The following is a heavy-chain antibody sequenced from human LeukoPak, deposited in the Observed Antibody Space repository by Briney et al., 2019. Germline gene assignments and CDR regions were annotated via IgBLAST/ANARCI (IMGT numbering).Heavy chain of an antibody. CDR2: IIPIFGTA. Sequence: SVKVSCKASEGTFSSYAISWVRQAPGQGLEWMGGIIPIFGTANYAQKFQGRVTITADESTSTAYMELSSPRSEDTAVYYCATERYCSSTSCHSDYYYMDVWGKGTTVTVSS. CDR3: ATERYCSSTSCHSDYYYMDV. CDR1: EGTFSSYA. J-gene: IGHJ6*03. V-gene: IGHV1-69*13. D-gene: IGHD2-2*01.